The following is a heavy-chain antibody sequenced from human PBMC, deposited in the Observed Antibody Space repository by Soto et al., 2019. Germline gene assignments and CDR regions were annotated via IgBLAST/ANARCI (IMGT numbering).Heavy chain of an antibody. CDR3: ARREYSYGYDYYYCMDV. CDR1: GYSFTSYW. J-gene: IGHJ6*02. CDR2: IDPSDSYT. Sequence: GESLKISCKGSGYSFTSYWISWVRQMPGKGLEWMGRIDPSDSYTNYSPSFQGHVTISADKSISTAYLQWSSLKASDTAMYYCARREYSYGYDYYYCMDVWGQGTTVNVSS. D-gene: IGHD5-18*01. V-gene: IGHV5-10-1*01.